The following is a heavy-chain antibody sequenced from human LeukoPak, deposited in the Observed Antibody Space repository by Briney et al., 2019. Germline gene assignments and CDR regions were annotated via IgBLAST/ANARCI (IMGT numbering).Heavy chain of an antibody. D-gene: IGHD6-19*01. CDR1: GFTFIKYS. Sequence: GGSLRLSCAASGFTFIKYSMTWVRQAPGKGLEWGSAITGSGAFTDYADSVKGRFTISRDNSKNTLYLQMNSLRAEDTAVYYCAKRSAESSGYFNYWGQGILVTVSS. V-gene: IGHV3-23*01. CDR2: ITGSGAFT. CDR3: AKRSAESSGYFNY. J-gene: IGHJ4*02.